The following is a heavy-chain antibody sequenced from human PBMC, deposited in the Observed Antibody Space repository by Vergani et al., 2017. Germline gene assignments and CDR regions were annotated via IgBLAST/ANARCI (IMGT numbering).Heavy chain of an antibody. D-gene: IGHD1-26*01. J-gene: IGHJ6*02. CDR2: INHSGST. CDR3: ARGRIRGSYLSYYYYYGMDV. V-gene: IGHV4-34*01. Sequence: QVQLQQWGAGLLKPSETLSLTCAVYGGSFSGYYWSWIRQPPGKGLEWIGEINHSGSTNYNPSLKSRVTISVDTSKNQFSLKLISVTSAYTAVYYCARGRIRGSYLSYYYYYGMDVWGQGTTVTVSS. CDR1: GGSFSGYY.